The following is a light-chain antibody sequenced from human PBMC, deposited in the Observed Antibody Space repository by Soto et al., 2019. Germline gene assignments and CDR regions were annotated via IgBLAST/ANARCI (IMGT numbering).Light chain of an antibody. J-gene: IGKJ1*01. Sequence: EFVLTQSPGTLSLSRGERATLSCRASRSVSSNLAWYQQKPGQAPRLLIYGASTRVTGIPARFSGRGSGTEFTLTISSLQSEDFAIYYCHQYNNWPAFGQGTKVDIK. CDR2: GAS. CDR1: RSVSSN. CDR3: HQYNNWPA. V-gene: IGKV3-15*01.